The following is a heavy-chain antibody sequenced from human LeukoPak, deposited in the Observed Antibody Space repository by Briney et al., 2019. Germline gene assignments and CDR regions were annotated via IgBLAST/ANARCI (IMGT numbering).Heavy chain of an antibody. CDR1: GFTFSSYA. V-gene: IGHV3-23*01. CDR2: ISGSGGST. Sequence: PGGSLSLSCAASGFTFSSYAMSWVRQAPGKGLEWVSAISGSGGSTYYADSVKGRFTISRDNSKNTLYLQMNSLRAEDTAVYYCAMTTVIPGYFDYWGQGTLVTVSS. J-gene: IGHJ4*02. D-gene: IGHD4-17*01. CDR3: AMTTVIPGYFDY.